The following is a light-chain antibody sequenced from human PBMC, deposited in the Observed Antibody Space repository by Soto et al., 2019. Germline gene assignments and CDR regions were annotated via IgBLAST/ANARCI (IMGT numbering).Light chain of an antibody. CDR2: TNN. J-gene: IGLJ1*01. CDR1: SSNIGSNT. Sequence: QSVLTQPPSASGTPELRVTISCSGSSSNIGSNTVNWYQQFPGTAPKLLIYTNNQRPSGVPDRLSGSKSGTSASLAISGLQSEDEADYYCATWDDSLNGYVFGAGTKVTVL. CDR3: ATWDDSLNGYV. V-gene: IGLV1-44*01.